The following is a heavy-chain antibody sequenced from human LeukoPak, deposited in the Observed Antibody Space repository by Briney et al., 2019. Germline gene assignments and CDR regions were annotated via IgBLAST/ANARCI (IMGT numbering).Heavy chain of an antibody. CDR2: IYYSGST. D-gene: IGHD3-10*01. CDR1: GGSISSGDYY. CDR3: ARGCTSRGVIIRRHWFDP. Sequence: SQTLSLTCTVSGGSISSGDYYWSWIRQPRGKGLEWIGYIYYSGSTYYNPSLKSRVTISVDTSKNQFSLKLSSVTAADTAVYYCARGCTSRGVIIRRHWFDPWGQGTLVTVSS. J-gene: IGHJ5*02. V-gene: IGHV4-30-4*01.